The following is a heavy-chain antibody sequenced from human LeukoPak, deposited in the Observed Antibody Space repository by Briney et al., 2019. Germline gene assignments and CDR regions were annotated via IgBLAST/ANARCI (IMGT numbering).Heavy chain of an antibody. D-gene: IGHD3-9*01. Sequence: GGSLRLSCAASGFTFSSYSMNWVRQAPGKGLEWVSYISSSSSTIYYADSVKGRFTISRDNAKNSLYLQMNSLRAEDTAVYYCARVSVILTGYYPFDPWGQGTLVTVSS. J-gene: IGHJ5*02. V-gene: IGHV3-48*04. CDR2: ISSSSSTI. CDR1: GFTFSSYS. CDR3: ARVSVILTGYYPFDP.